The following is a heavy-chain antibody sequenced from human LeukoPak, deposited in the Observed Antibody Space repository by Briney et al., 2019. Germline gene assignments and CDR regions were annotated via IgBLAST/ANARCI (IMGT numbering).Heavy chain of an antibody. CDR2: ISAYSGNT. CDR3: ARGHPITIFGVVQGYFDY. J-gene: IGHJ4*02. Sequence: GASVKVSCKASGYTFTSYGISWVRQAPGQGLEWMGWISAYSGNTNYAQKLQGRVTMTTDTSTSTAYMELRSLRSDDTAVYYCARGHPITIFGVVQGYFDYWGQGTLVTVSS. CDR1: GYTFTSYG. V-gene: IGHV1-18*01. D-gene: IGHD3-3*01.